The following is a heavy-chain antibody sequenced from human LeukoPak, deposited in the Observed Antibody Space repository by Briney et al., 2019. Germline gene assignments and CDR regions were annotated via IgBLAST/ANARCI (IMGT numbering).Heavy chain of an antibody. CDR2: ISYDGSNK. D-gene: IGHD2-15*01. CDR3: AKQLGYCSDGSCYFPY. V-gene: IGHV3-30*18. Sequence: GGSLRLSCAASGFTFSSYGMHWVRQAPGKGLEWVAVISYDGSNKYYADSVKGRFTISRDNSKSTLCLQMNSLRAEDTAVYYCAKQLGYCSDGSCYFPYWGQGTLVTVSS. J-gene: IGHJ4*02. CDR1: GFTFSSYG.